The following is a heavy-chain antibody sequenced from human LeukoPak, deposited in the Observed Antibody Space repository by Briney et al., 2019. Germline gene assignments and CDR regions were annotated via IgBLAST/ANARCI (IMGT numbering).Heavy chain of an antibody. CDR3: AREPLTYYYDSSGYNFDY. D-gene: IGHD3-22*01. CDR2: IYYSGCT. V-gene: IGHV4-39*07. CDR1: GGSISSSSYY. J-gene: IGHJ4*02. Sequence: SETLSLTCTVSGGSISSSSYYWGWIRQPPGKGLEWIGSIYYSGCTYYNPSLKSRVTISVDTSKNQFSLKLSSVTAADTAAYYCAREPLTYYYDSSGYNFDYWGQGTLVTVSS.